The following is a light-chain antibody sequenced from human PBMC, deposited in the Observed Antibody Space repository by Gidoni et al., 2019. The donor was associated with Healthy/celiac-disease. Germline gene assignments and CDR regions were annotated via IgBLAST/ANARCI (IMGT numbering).Light chain of an antibody. Sequence: DIQTTQSPSSLSASVGDRVTITRRASQNISSYLNWYQQKPGKAPKLLIYAASSLQSGVPSRFSGSGSGTDFTLTISSLQPEDFATYYCQQSYSTPPTFGQGTKVEIK. CDR3: QQSYSTPPT. V-gene: IGKV1-39*01. CDR1: QNISSY. CDR2: AAS. J-gene: IGKJ1*01.